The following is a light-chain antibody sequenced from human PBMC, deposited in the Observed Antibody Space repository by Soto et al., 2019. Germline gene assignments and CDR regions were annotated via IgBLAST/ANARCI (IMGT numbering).Light chain of an antibody. J-gene: IGKJ4*01. CDR2: GAS. CDR3: QQYGSSALT. V-gene: IGKV3-20*01. Sequence: EIVLTQSPGTLSLSPGERASLSCRASRSVSSSYLAWYQQKPGQAPRLLIYGASSRATGIPDRFSGSGSGTDFTLTISRLEPEDFAVYYCQQYGSSALTFGGGTKVDIK. CDR1: RSVSSSY.